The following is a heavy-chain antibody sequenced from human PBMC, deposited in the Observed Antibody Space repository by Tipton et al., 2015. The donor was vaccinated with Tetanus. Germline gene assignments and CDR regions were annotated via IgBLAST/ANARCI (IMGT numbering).Heavy chain of an antibody. D-gene: IGHD1-26*01. J-gene: IGHJ4*02. CDR1: GYSFTSYW. CDR3: ARHTSGSYHAPFDY. Sequence: QLVQSGAEVKKSGESLKISCKASGYSFTSYWIGWVRQMPGKGLEWMGIIYPGDFEIRYSPSFQGQVTISADKSINTAYLQWSSLKASDTAMYYCARHTSGSYHAPFDYWGQGTLVTVSS. V-gene: IGHV5-51*01. CDR2: IYPGDFEI.